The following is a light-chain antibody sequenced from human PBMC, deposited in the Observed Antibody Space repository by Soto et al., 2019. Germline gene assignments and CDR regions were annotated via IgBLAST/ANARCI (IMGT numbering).Light chain of an antibody. Sequence: DIQMTQSPSSLSASVGDRVTITCRTSQPISDYLNWYQQKPGKAPTLLIYTTSNLQSGVPSRFRGSGSATHFTLTITSLQPEDFATYYCQQHYNTPRTFGQGTKVEI. CDR1: QPISDY. J-gene: IGKJ1*01. CDR3: QQHYNTPRT. CDR2: TTS. V-gene: IGKV1-39*01.